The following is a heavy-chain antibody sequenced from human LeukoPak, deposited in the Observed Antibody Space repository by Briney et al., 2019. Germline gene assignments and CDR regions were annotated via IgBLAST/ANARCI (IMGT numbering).Heavy chain of an antibody. CDR2: ISDSVGST. J-gene: IGHJ4*02. V-gene: IGHV3-23*01. Sequence: GGSLIPSCAASGFTFSSYAMSWVRQAPGKGLEWVSGISDSVGSTYYADSVKGRFTISRDNSKNTLYLQMNSLRAEDTAIYYCAKRPXXGSAIYFDYWGQGTLVTVSS. CDR1: GFTFSSYA. CDR3: AKRPXXGSAIYFDY. D-gene: IGHD6-19*01.